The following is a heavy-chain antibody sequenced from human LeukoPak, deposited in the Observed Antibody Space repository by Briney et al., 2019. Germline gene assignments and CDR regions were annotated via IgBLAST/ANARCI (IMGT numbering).Heavy chain of an antibody. CDR1: GFTFSSYA. V-gene: IGHV3-23*01. Sequence: GGSLRLSCAASGFTFSSYAMSWVRQAPGKGLDWDSAVSGSGGTTYYADSVKGRFTISRDNSKSTLYLQMNSLRAEDTAVYYCAKDRSGYSYGYGFDSWGQGTLVTVSS. CDR3: AKDRSGYSYGYGFDS. D-gene: IGHD5-18*01. J-gene: IGHJ4*02. CDR2: VSGSGGTT.